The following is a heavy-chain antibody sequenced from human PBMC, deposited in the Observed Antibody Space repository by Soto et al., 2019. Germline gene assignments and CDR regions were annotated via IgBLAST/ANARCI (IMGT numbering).Heavy chain of an antibody. CDR3: ARDRVSASYYYYYGMDV. Sequence: EVQLVESGGGLVKPGGSLRLSCAASGFTFSSYSMNWVRQAPGKGPEWVSSISSSSSYIYYAVSVKGRFTISRDNAKNSLYLQMNSLRAEDTAVYYCARDRVSASYYYYYGMDVWGQGTTVTVSS. CDR1: GFTFSSYS. D-gene: IGHD2-8*01. V-gene: IGHV3-21*01. CDR2: ISSSSSYI. J-gene: IGHJ6*02.